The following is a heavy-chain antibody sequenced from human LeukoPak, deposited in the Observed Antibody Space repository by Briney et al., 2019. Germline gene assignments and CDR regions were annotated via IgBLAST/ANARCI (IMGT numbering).Heavy chain of an antibody. CDR2: IYPGDSDT. Sequence: GESLKISCQASGYSFMTYWIGWVRQMPGKGLEWMAIIYPGDSDTKYSPSFQDQVTISADKSINTAYLHWRSLKASDTAMYCCATSGGEYYDSSGYYYVSHFDYWGQGTLVTVSS. V-gene: IGHV5-51*01. CDR1: GYSFMTYW. J-gene: IGHJ4*02. CDR3: ATSGGEYYDSSGYYYVSHFDY. D-gene: IGHD3-22*01.